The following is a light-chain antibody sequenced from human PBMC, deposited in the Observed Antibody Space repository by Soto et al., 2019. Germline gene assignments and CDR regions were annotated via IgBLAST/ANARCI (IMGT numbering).Light chain of an antibody. CDR3: QQYYSYSPFT. V-gene: IGKV1-5*03. J-gene: IGKJ2*01. CDR2: RAS. Sequence: DIQMTQSPSTLSASVGDRVSITCRASQSVSSSLAWYQQKPGKAPRLLIYRASSLENGVPSRFSGSGSGTEFILTISSLRPDDFATYYCQQYYSYSPFTFGQGTKLEIK. CDR1: QSVSSS.